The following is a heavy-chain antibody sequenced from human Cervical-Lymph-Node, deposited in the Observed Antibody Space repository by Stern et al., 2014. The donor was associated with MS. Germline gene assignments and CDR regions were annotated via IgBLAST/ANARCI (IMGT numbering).Heavy chain of an antibody. V-gene: IGHV1-69*06. Sequence: VQLVESGAEVKKPWSSVKVSCKASGDTFISYAITWVRQAPGQGLEWMGDIIPMFGTANYAQKFQDRVTITADKSTSTAYMEVNSLNSEDTAVYYCAGPRYNSWGQGTQVIVSS. D-gene: IGHD3-9*01. CDR3: AGPRYNS. J-gene: IGHJ4*02. CDR2: IIPMFGTA. CDR1: GDTFISYA.